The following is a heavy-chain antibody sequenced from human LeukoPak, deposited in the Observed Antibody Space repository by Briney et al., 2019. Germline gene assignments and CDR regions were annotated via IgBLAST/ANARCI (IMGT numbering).Heavy chain of an antibody. Sequence: ASVKVSCKASGYTFTGYYMHWVRQAPGQGLEWMGWINPNSGGTNYAQKFQGRVTMTRDTSISTAYMGLSRLRSDDTAVYYCARSVGALDYYYYYMDVWGKGTTVTVSS. CDR3: ARSVGALDYYYYYMDV. CDR2: INPNSGGT. CDR1: GYTFTGYY. J-gene: IGHJ6*03. V-gene: IGHV1-2*02. D-gene: IGHD1-26*01.